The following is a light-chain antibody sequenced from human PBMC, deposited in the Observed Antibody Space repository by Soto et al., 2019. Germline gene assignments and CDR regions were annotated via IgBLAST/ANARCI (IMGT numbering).Light chain of an antibody. J-gene: IGKJ2*01. Sequence: DIVMTQSPDSLAVSLGERATINCKSSQSVLYSSNNKNYLAWYQQKPGQPPKLLIYWASTRESGVPDRISGSGSGTDFTLTISSLQAEDVAVYYCQQYYSTPYTFGQGTKVEIK. CDR3: QQYYSTPYT. CDR2: WAS. CDR1: QSVLYSSNNKNY. V-gene: IGKV4-1*01.